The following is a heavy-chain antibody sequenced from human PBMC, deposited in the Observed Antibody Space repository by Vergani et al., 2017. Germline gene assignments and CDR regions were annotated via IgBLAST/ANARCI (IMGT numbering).Heavy chain of an antibody. CDR2: IYYSGST. D-gene: IGHD6-6*01. Sequence: QVQLQESGPGLVKPSETLSLTCTVSGGSISSYYWSWIRQPPGKGLEWIGYIYYSGSTNYNPSLKSRVTISVDTSKNQFSLKLSSVTAADTAVYYCARRSSSPSDQYYYYMDVWGKGTTVTVSS. CDR3: ARRSSSPSDQYYYYMDV. J-gene: IGHJ6*03. CDR1: GGSISSYY. V-gene: IGHV4-59*08.